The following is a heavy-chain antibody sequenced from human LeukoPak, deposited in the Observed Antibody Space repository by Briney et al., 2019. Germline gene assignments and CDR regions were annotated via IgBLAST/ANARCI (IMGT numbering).Heavy chain of an antibody. D-gene: IGHD1-26*01. CDR3: AREGWELLRAFDI. V-gene: IGHV1-2*02. CDR1: GYTFTGYY. J-gene: IGHJ3*02. CDR2: INPNSGGT. Sequence: ASVKVSRKASGYTFTGYYMHWVRQAPGQGLEWMGWINPNSGGTIYAEKFQGRVTMTRDTSISVVYMELSSLRSDDTAVYYCAREGWELLRAFDIWGQGTMVTVSS.